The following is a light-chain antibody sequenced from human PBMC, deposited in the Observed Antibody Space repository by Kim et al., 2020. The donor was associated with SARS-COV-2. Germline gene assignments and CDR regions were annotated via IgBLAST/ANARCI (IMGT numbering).Light chain of an antibody. Sequence: QSVLTKSPSAYGTPGQRVTISCSGSRSNIGSNTVTWYQQVPGTAPKLLIYSNNQRPSGVPDRFSGSKSGTSASLAISGLQSDDEADYYCAAWDDSLRGPLFGGGTQLTVL. J-gene: IGLJ3*02. V-gene: IGLV1-44*01. CDR1: RSNIGSNT. CDR3: AAWDDSLRGPL. CDR2: SNN.